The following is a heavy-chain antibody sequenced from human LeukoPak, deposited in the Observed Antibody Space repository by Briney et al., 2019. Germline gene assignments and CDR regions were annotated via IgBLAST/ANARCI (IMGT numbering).Heavy chain of an antibody. CDR1: GCTVSSNY. V-gene: IGHV3-53*01. D-gene: IGHD1-14*01. CDR3: AKVSGGGLYYDGMDV. CDR2: IYSGGST. J-gene: IGHJ6*02. Sequence: PGGSLRLSCAASGCTVSSNYMSWVRQAPGKGLEWVSVIYSGGSTYYADSVKGRFTISRDNSKNTLYLQMNSLRAEDTAVYYCAKVSGGGLYYDGMDVWGQGTTVTVSS.